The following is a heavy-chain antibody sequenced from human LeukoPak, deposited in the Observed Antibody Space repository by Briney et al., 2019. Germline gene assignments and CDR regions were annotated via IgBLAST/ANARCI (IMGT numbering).Heavy chain of an antibody. CDR1: GFTFSSYW. Sequence: GGSLRLSCAASGFTFSSYWMSWVRQAPGKGLEWVANIKQDGSEKYYVDSVKGRFTISRDNAKNSLYLQMNSLRAEDTAVYYCAREGLLWFGESGGAFDIWGQGTMVTVSS. CDR3: AREGLLWFGESGGAFDI. J-gene: IGHJ3*02. D-gene: IGHD3-10*01. V-gene: IGHV3-7*01. CDR2: IKQDGSEK.